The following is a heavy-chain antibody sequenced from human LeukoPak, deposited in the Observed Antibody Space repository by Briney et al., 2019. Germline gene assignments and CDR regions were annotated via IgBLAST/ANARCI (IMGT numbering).Heavy chain of an antibody. CDR1: GGSISSYY. CDR3: ARASTSPTHYYYMDV. J-gene: IGHJ6*03. V-gene: IGHV4-59*01. CDR2: IYYSGST. Sequence: SETLSLTCTVSGGSISSYYWSWIRQPPGKGLEWIGYIYYSGSTNYNPSLKSRVTISVDTSKNQFSLKPSSVTAADTAVYYCARASTSPTHYYYMDVWGKGTTVTVSS. D-gene: IGHD2-2*01.